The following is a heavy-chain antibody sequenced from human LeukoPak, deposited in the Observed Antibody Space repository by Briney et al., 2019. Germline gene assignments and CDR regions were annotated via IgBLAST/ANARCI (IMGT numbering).Heavy chain of an antibody. CDR1: GFTFINYS. CDR2: ISSSGTYI. V-gene: IGHV3-21*01. J-gene: IGHJ4*02. CDR3: AREYCSGGSCYSPDN. Sequence: GGSLRLSCAASGFTFINYSMNWVRQAPGKGLEWVSSISSSGTYIYYADSVKGRFTISRDNAKNSLYLQMSSLRVEDTAVYYCAREYCSGGSCYSPDNWGQGTLVTVSS. D-gene: IGHD2-15*01.